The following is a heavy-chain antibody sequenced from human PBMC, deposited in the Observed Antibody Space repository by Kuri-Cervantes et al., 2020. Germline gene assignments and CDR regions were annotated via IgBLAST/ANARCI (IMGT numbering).Heavy chain of an antibody. CDR3: AKTAGYSSGWSNFDY. V-gene: IGHV3-7*03. CDR1: GFTFSSYW. J-gene: IGHJ4*02. CDR2: IKQDGSEK. D-gene: IGHD6-19*01. Sequence: LSLTCAASGFTFSSYWMSWVRQAPGKGLEWVANIKQDGSEKYYVDSVKGRFTISRDNSKNTLYLQMNSLRAEDTAVYYCAKTAGYSSGWSNFDYWGQGTLVTVSS.